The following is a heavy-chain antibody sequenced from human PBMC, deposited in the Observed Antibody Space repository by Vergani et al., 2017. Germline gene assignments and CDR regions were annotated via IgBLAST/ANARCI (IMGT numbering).Heavy chain of an antibody. CDR2: IYTSGST. Sequence: QVQLQESGPGLVKPSQTLSLTCTVSGGSISSGSYYWSWIRQPAGKGLEWIGRIYTSGSTNYNPSLKSRVTISVDTSKNQFSLKLSSVTAADTAVYYCASRPIFGVPWGNYWGQGTLVTVSS. D-gene: IGHD3-3*02. J-gene: IGHJ4*02. CDR3: ASRPIFGVPWGNY. V-gene: IGHV4-61*02. CDR1: GGSISSGSYY.